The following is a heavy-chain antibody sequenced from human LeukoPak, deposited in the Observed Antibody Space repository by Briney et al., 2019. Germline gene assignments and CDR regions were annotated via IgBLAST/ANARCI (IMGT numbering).Heavy chain of an antibody. D-gene: IGHD5-12*01. CDR2: ISYDGSNK. Sequence: GGSLRLSCAAYGFTFSSYAMPWVRQAPGKGLEWVAVISYDGSNKYYADSVKGRFTISRDNSKNTLYLQMNSLRAEGTAVYYCASGAYDSPGYWGQGTLVTVSS. J-gene: IGHJ4*02. V-gene: IGHV3-30-3*01. CDR1: GFTFSSYA. CDR3: ASGAYDSPGY.